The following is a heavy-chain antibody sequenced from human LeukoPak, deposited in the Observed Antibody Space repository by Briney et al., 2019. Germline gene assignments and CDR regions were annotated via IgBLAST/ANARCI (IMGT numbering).Heavy chain of an antibody. CDR1: GYTFTSYY. J-gene: IGHJ6*03. V-gene: IGHV1-46*01. D-gene: IGHD6-6*01. CDR3: ARDLQQLVGGYYYYYMDV. CDR2: INPSGGST. Sequence: GASVKVSCKASGYTFTSYYMHWVRQAPGQGLEWMGIINPSGGSTSYAQKFQGRVTMTRDMSTSTAYMELSSLRSEDTAVYYCARDLQQLVGGYYYYYMDVWGKGTTVTVSS.